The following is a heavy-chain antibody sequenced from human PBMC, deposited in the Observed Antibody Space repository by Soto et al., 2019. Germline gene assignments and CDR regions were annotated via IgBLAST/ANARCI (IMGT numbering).Heavy chain of an antibody. D-gene: IGHD4-17*01. V-gene: IGHV4-30-2*01. CDR1: GGSISSGGYS. CDR2: IYHSGST. CDR3: ARSQTTVTFYDY. Sequence: LSLTCAVSGGSISSGGYSWSWIRQPPGKGLEWIGYIYHSGSTYYNPSLKSRVTISVDRSKNQFSLKLSSVTAADTAVYYCARSQTTVTFYDYWGQGTLVTVSS. J-gene: IGHJ4*02.